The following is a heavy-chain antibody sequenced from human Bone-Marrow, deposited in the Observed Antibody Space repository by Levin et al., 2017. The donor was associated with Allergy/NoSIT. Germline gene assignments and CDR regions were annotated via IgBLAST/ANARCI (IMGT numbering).Heavy chain of an antibody. Sequence: GGSLRLSCAASGFIFSDHCATWIRQAPGKGLEWVSYICNFGGDVTYYGDSVKGRFTISRDSSKNSVYLQMNSLRVEDTGVFYCARGHYGLDVWGQGTTVTVSS. CDR3: ARGHYGLDV. J-gene: IGHJ6*02. CDR2: ICNFGGDVT. CDR1: GFIFSDHC. V-gene: IGHV3-11*01.